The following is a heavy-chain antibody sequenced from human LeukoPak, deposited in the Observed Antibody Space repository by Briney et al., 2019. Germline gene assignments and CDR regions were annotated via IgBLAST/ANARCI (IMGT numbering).Heavy chain of an antibody. V-gene: IGHV3-9*01. CDR1: GFTFDDYA. D-gene: IGHD3-3*01. CDR2: ISWNTGSI. J-gene: IGHJ4*02. Sequence: GGSLRLSCAASGFTFDDYAMHWVRQAPGKGLEWVSGISWNTGSIGYADSVKGRFTISRDNAKNSLYLQMNSLRAEDTAVYYCASPITDYDFWSGYSPGYWGQGTLVTVSS. CDR3: ASPITDYDFWSGYSPGY.